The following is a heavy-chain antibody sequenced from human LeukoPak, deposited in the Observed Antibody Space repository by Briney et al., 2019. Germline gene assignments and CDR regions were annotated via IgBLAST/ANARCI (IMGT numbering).Heavy chain of an antibody. CDR1: GFTFSGYY. V-gene: IGHV3-11*01. CDR2: ISSSGSTI. Sequence: GWSLRLSCAASGFTFSGYYMSWIRQAPGKGLEGVSYISSSGSTICYGDSVKGRFTISRDNAKNSLYLQMNSLRAEDTAVYYCARVGAKSPCRGEFDYRGQGTLVTVSS. CDR3: ARVGAKSPCRGEFDY. J-gene: IGHJ4*02. D-gene: IGHD1-26*01.